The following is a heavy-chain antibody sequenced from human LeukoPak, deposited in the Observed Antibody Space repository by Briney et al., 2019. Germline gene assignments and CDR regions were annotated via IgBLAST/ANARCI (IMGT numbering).Heavy chain of an antibody. Sequence: GGSLRLSCAVSGLTFSNYEMNWVRQAPGKGLEWVSCITTSGSAIYYPDSVRGRFTISRDNAKNSLYLQMNSLRAEDTAVYYCARRYCSSTSCLIDYWGQGTLVTVSS. CDR3: ARRYCSSTSCLIDY. CDR2: ITTSGSAI. V-gene: IGHV3-48*03. D-gene: IGHD2-2*01. J-gene: IGHJ4*02. CDR1: GLTFSNYE.